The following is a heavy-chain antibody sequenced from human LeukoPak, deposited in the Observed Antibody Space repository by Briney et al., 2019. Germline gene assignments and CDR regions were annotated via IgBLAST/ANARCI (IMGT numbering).Heavy chain of an antibody. CDR1: GFTFSSYW. J-gene: IGHJ4*02. D-gene: IGHD1-26*01. V-gene: IGHV3-48*02. Sequence: GGSLRLSCAASGFTFSSYWMSWVRQAPGKGLEWVSHITASGTAMFYADSVKGRFTISRDNAKNSLYLQMNSLRDEDTAVYYCASSGSYRFDYWGQGTLVTVSS. CDR2: ITASGTAM. CDR3: ASSGSYRFDY.